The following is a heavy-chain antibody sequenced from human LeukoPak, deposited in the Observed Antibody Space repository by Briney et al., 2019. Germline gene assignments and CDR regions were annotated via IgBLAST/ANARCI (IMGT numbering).Heavy chain of an antibody. J-gene: IGHJ4*02. Sequence: TGGSLRLSCAGSGFTFSSYSMNWVRQAPGKGLEWVSYISSSSNNIYYADSVKGRFTISRDNANNSLYLQMNSLRAEDTAVYYCVRDFRFLEDYWGQGTLVTVSS. V-gene: IGHV3-48*04. D-gene: IGHD3-3*01. CDR1: GFTFSSYS. CDR2: ISSSSNNI. CDR3: VRDFRFLEDY.